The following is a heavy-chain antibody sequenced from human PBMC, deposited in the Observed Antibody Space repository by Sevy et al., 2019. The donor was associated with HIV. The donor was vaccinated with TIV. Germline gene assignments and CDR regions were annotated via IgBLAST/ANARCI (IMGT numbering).Heavy chain of an antibody. CDR2: IKQDGSEK. J-gene: IGHJ4*02. CDR3: ARARAYYYDNSGCSFDY. V-gene: IGHV3-7*01. Sequence: GGSLRLSCAASGFTLSSYWMSWVRQAPGKGLEWVANIKQDGSEKYYVDSVKGRFTISRDNAKNSLYLQMNSLRVEDTAAYYCARARAYYYDNSGCSFDYWGQGTLVTVSS. CDR1: GFTLSSYW. D-gene: IGHD3-22*01.